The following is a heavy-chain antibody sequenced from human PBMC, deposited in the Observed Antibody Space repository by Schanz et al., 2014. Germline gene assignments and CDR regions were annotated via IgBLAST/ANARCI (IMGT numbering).Heavy chain of an antibody. D-gene: IGHD2-2*01. V-gene: IGHV3-30*19. CDR3: AKDLLYGAPMPLNHLDY. J-gene: IGHJ4*02. Sequence: QVQLVESGGGLVQPGGSLRLSCVASGFTFSSYGMHWVRQAPGKGLEWVAVISYDGSNKYYADSVKGRFTISRDNSKNTLYLQMNSLRDEDTAVYYCAKDLLYGAPMPLNHLDYWGQGTLVTVSS. CDR2: ISYDGSNK. CDR1: GFTFSSYG.